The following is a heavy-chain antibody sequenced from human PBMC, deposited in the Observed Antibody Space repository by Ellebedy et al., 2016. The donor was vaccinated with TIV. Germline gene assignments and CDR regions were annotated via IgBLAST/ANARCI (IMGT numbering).Heavy chain of an antibody. J-gene: IGHJ6*02. V-gene: IGHV1-18*04. CDR1: GYTFTSYG. CDR3: ARDQSWELQYYYYGMDV. CDR2: ISAYNGNT. Sequence: AASVKVSCKASGYTFTSYGISWVRQAPGQGLEWMGWISAYNGNTNYAQKLQGRVTMTTDTSTSTAYMELRSLRSDDTAVYYCARDQSWELQYYYYGMDVWGQGTTVTVSS. D-gene: IGHD1-26*01.